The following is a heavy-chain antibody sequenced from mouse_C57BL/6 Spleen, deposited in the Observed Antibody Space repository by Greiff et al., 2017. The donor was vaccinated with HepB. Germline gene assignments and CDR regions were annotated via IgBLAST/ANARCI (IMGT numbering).Heavy chain of an antibody. D-gene: IGHD1-1*01. CDR1: GYAFSSSW. CDR3: ASYDYGSSYDPYYFDY. J-gene: IGHJ2*01. Sequence: VQLQQSGPELVKPGASVKISCKASGYAFSSSWMNWVKQRPGKGLEWIGRIYPGDGDTNYNGKFKGKATLTADKSSSTDYRQLSSLTSEDSAVYFCASYDYGSSYDPYYFDYWGQGTTLTVSS. V-gene: IGHV1-82*01. CDR2: IYPGDGDT.